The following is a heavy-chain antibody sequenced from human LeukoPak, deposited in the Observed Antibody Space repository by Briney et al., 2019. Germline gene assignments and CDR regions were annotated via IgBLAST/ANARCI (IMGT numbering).Heavy chain of an antibody. CDR2: LNPNSGGT. CDR3: ARGDSYGDLDY. J-gene: IGHJ4*02. V-gene: IGHV1-2*02. D-gene: IGHD4-17*01. Sequence: ASVKVSCKASGYTFTGYYLHWVRLAPGQGLEWMGWLNPNSGGTNYAQDCQGRVTMTRDTYISTAYMELSRLTSDDTAVYYCARGDSYGDLDYWGQGTLVTVSS. CDR1: GYTFTGYY.